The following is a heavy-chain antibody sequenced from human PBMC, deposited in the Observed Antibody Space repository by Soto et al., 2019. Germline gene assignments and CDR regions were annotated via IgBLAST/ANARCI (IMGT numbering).Heavy chain of an antibody. V-gene: IGHV3-11*01. J-gene: IGHJ4*02. CDR3: ARDPIRPHDC. Sequence: PRGALTVSCAASVLTFSDYYMSWIRQAPGKGLEWVSYISSSGSTIYYAGSVKGRFTISRDNAKNSLYLQMNSLRAEDTAVYYCARDPIRPHDCWGQGTMVTVSS. CDR1: VLTFSDYY. CDR2: ISSSGSTI.